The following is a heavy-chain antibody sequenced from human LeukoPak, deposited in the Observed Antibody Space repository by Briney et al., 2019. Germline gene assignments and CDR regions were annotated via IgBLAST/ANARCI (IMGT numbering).Heavy chain of an antibody. D-gene: IGHD6-13*01. CDR3: ARRATAGSCFDY. J-gene: IGHJ4*02. V-gene: IGHV3-11*01. CDR2: ISSGGSTI. Sequence: GGSLRLSCAVSGFTFSDYYMSWIRQAPGKGLEWVSFISSGGSTISHADSVKGRFAISRDNAENSLYLQMNSLRAEDTAVYYCARRATAGSCFDYWGQGTLVTVSS. CDR1: GFTFSDYY.